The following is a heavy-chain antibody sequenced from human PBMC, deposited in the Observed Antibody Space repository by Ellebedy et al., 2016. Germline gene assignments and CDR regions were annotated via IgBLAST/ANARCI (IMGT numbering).Heavy chain of an antibody. V-gene: IGHV3-74*01. Sequence: GGSLRLSXAASGFIFNIAGMTWVRQAPGRGLVWVARINGDGSSTYYADSVKGRFTISRDNAKNTLYLQMNSLRVEDMAVYYCVRSDWFDPWGQGTLVTVSS. J-gene: IGHJ5*02. CDR2: INGDGSST. D-gene: IGHD3-3*01. CDR1: GFIFNIAG. CDR3: VRSDWFDP.